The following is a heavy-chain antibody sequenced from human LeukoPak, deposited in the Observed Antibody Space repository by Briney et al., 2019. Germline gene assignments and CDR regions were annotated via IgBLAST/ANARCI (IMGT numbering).Heavy chain of an antibody. CDR2: INPKNGGT. CDR3: AREGSLAFDP. CDR1: GYTFPGHH. V-gene: IGHV1-2*02. J-gene: IGHJ5*02. Sequence: ASVKVSCKASGYTFPGHHIHWVRQAPGQGLEWMGWINPKNGGTNYAQKFQGRVTMTRDTSINTAYMELRSLRSDDTAVYYCAREGSLAFDPWGQGTLVTVSS.